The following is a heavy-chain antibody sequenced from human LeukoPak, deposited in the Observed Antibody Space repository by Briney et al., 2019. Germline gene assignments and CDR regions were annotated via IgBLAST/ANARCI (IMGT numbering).Heavy chain of an antibody. J-gene: IGHJ3*02. D-gene: IGHD3-16*02. Sequence: PGGSLRLSCAASGFTFDDYAMHWVRQAPGKGLEWVSGISWNSGSIGYADSVKGRFTISRDNAKNSLYLQMNSLRAEDTAVYYCARGVIGGAFDIWGQGTMVTVSS. V-gene: IGHV3-9*01. CDR2: ISWNSGSI. CDR1: GFTFDDYA. CDR3: ARGVIGGAFDI.